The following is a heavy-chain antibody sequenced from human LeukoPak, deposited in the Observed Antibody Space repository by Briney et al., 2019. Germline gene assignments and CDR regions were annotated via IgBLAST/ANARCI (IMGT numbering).Heavy chain of an antibody. CDR1: GFTFSSYA. J-gene: IGHJ4*02. CDR2: ISYDGSNK. Sequence: GGSLRLSCAASGFTFSSYAMHWVRQAPGKGLEWVAVISYDGSNKYYADSVKGRFTISRDNSKNTLYLQMNSLRAEDTAVYYCAARYSSGWWYFDYWGQGTLVTVSS. V-gene: IGHV3-30-3*01. D-gene: IGHD6-19*01. CDR3: AARYSSGWWYFDY.